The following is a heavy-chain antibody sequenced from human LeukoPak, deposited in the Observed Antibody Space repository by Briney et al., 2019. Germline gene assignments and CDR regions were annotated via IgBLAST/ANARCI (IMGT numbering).Heavy chain of an antibody. CDR2: LSGSGITT. D-gene: IGHD6-19*01. CDR3: AKGIYSSGWSYFDY. Sequence: GGSLRLSCAASGFTFSNSAMSWVRQAPGKGLEWVSTLSGSGITTYYADSVNGRFTISRDNSKNTLYMQMTRLRAEDTAVYYCAKGIYSSGWSYFDYWGHGTLVTVSS. V-gene: IGHV3-23*01. J-gene: IGHJ4*01. CDR1: GFTFSNSA.